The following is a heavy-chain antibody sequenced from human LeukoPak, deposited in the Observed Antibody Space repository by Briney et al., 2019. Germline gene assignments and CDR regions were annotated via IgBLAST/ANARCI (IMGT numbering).Heavy chain of an antibody. Sequence: GGSLRLSCAASGFTFSSYGMHWVRQAPGKGLEWVAVISYDGSNKYYADSVKGRFTISRDNSKNTLYLQMNSLRAEDTAVYYCAKDYAQLLVNYFQHWGQGTLVTVSS. V-gene: IGHV3-30*18. J-gene: IGHJ1*01. CDR1: GFTFSSYG. CDR3: AKDYAQLLVNYFQH. CDR2: ISYDGSNK. D-gene: IGHD6-19*01.